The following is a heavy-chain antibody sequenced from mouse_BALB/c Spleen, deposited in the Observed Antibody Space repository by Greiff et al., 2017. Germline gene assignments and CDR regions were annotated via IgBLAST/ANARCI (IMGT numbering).Heavy chain of an antibody. J-gene: IGHJ2*01. V-gene: IGHV14-4*02. CDR1: GFNIKDYY. CDR2: IDPENGDT. D-gene: IGHD1-1*01. CDR3: NRYYYGSSYDY. Sequence: EVQLQESGAELVRPGASVKLSCTASGFNIKDYYMHWVKQRPEQGLEWIGWIDPENGDTEYAPKFQGKATMTADTSSNTAYLQLSSLTSEDTAVYYCNRYYYGSSYDYWGQGTTLTVSS.